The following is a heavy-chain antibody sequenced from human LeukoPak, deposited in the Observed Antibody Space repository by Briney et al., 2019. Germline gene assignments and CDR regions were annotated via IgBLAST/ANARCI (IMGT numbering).Heavy chain of an antibody. D-gene: IGHD6-6*01. V-gene: IGHV4-34*01. CDR1: GGSFSGYD. CDR2: INHSGST. J-gene: IGHJ6*01. CDR3: ARAVAVRPDYYYYGMDV. Sequence: SETLSLTCAVYGGSFSGYDWSWIRQPPGKGLEWIGEINHSGSTNSDPSLKSRVTISVDTSKNQFYLQLISLAAADTAVYYCARAVAVRPDYYYYGMDVWGQGTTVGVSP.